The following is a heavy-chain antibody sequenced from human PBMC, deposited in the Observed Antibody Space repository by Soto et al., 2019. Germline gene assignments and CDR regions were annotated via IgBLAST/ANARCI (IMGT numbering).Heavy chain of an antibody. D-gene: IGHD6-19*01. CDR3: ARDLGIAVAGHLGDYYYYGMDV. CDR2: ISYDGSNK. Sequence: QVQLVESGGGVVQPGRSLRVSCAASGFTFSSYAMHWVRQAPGKGLEWVAVISYDGSNKYYADSVKGRFTISRDNSKNTLYLQMNSLRAEDTAVYYCARDLGIAVAGHLGDYYYYGMDVWGQGTTVTVSS. J-gene: IGHJ6*02. V-gene: IGHV3-30-3*01. CDR1: GFTFSSYA.